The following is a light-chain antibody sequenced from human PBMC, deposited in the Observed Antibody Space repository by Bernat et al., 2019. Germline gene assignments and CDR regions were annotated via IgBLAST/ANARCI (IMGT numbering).Light chain of an antibody. CDR1: SSDVGSYNL. Sequence: QSALTQPASVSGSPGQSITISCTGTSSDVGSYNLVSWYQQHPGKAPKLIIYEVTKRPSRVSNRFSGSKSGNTASLTISGLQPEDEADYFCCSYAGRSTFDVFGGGTELTVL. CDR2: EVT. V-gene: IGLV2-23*02. CDR3: CSYAGRSTFDV. J-gene: IGLJ2*01.